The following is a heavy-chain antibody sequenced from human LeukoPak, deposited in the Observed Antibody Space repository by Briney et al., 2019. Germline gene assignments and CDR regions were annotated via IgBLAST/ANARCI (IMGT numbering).Heavy chain of an antibody. CDR3: AKDISHYYDSSGYHRENWFDP. V-gene: IGHV3-9*01. CDR2: ISWNSGSM. D-gene: IGHD3-22*01. Sequence: GRSLRLSCAASGFTFDDYAMPWVRQAPGKGLEWVSGISWNSGSMGYADSVKGRFTISRDNAKNSLYLQMNSLRAEDTALYYCAKDISHYYDSSGYHRENWFDPWGQGTLVTVSS. CDR1: GFTFDDYA. J-gene: IGHJ5*02.